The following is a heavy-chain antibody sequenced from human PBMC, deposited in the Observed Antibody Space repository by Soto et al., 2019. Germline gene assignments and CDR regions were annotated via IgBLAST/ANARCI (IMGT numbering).Heavy chain of an antibody. CDR3: AKVQTYYYDSSGYYVEY. V-gene: IGHV3-23*01. D-gene: IGHD3-22*01. CDR2: ISGSGGST. CDR1: GFTFSSYA. J-gene: IGHJ4*02. Sequence: GGSLRLSCAASGFTFSSYAMSWVRQAPGKGLEWVSAISGSGGSTYYADSVKGRFTISRDNSKNTLYLQMNSLRAEDTAVYYCAKVQTYYYDSSGYYVEYSGQGTLVTVSS.